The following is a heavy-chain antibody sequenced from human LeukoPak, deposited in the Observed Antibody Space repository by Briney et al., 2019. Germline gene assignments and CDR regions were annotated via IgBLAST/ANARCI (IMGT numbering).Heavy chain of an antibody. CDR2: ISYDGSNA. CDR1: GFTFSNYG. D-gene: IGHD3-3*01. CDR3: VKDFSRWATIFLYAFDI. V-gene: IGHV3-30*18. Sequence: PGGSLRLSCAASGFTFSNYGMHWVRQAPGKGLEGVAVISYDGSNAYYADSVKGRFTISRDNSKNTLYLQMNSLRAEDTAVYSCVKDFSRWATIFLYAFDIWGQGTMVTVSS. J-gene: IGHJ3*02.